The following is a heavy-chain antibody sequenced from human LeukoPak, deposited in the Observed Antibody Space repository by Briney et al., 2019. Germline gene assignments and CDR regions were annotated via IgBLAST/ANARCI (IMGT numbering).Heavy chain of an antibody. CDR1: SCSLCNLY. D-gene: IGHD3-10*01. CDR3: ARVQHYYGSGSLYFDY. V-gene: IGHV4-59*11. J-gene: IGHJ4*01. Sequence: SEPLSLTCTVSSCSLCNLYWRWLPPPQGRGRVWIGYIYSGGTNNYHPFLERGVTISVDTSKTHFSVKMRSVSAATASSFYCARVQHYYGSGSLYFDYSGHGTLGTASS. CDR2: IYSGGTN.